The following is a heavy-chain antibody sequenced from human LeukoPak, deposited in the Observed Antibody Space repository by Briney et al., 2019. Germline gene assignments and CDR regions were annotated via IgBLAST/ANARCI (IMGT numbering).Heavy chain of an antibody. CDR1: GFTFDDYA. CDR2: ISWNSGSI. CDR3: AKDSLSSGYYSGLFDY. V-gene: IGHV3-9*01. Sequence: GGSLRLSCAASGFTFDDYAMHWVRQAPGKGLEWVSGISWNSGSIGYADSVKGRFTISRDNAKNSLYLQMNSLRAEDTALYYCAKDSLSSGYYSGLFDYRGQGTLVTVSS. J-gene: IGHJ4*02. D-gene: IGHD3-22*01.